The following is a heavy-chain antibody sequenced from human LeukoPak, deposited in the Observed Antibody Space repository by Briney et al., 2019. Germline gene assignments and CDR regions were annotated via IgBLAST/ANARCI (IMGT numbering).Heavy chain of an antibody. CDR2: IYPGDSDT. V-gene: IGHV5-51*01. CDR3: ARHRGQSDQNALDY. CDR1: GYSFTSYW. D-gene: IGHD2-15*01. J-gene: IGHJ4*02. Sequence: GESLKISCKGSGYSFTSYWIAWVRQMPGKGLEWMGIIYPGDSDTRYSPSFQGQVTISADKSINTAYVQWSSLKASDTAMYYCARHRGQSDQNALDYWGQGTLVTVSS.